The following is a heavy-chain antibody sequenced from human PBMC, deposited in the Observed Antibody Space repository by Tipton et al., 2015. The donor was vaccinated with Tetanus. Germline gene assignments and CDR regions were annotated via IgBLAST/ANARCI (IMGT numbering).Heavy chain of an antibody. D-gene: IGHD2-2*01. CDR3: ARDGGVVPAATGYYYYGMDV. CDR2: IYYSGST. CDR1: GGSISSYY. Sequence: TLSLTCTVSGGSISSYYWSWIRQPPGKGLEWIGYIYYSGSTNYNPSLKSRVTISVDTSKNQFSLKLSSVTAADTAVYYCARDGGVVPAATGYYYYGMDVWGQGTTVPVSS. J-gene: IGHJ6*02. V-gene: IGHV4-59*01.